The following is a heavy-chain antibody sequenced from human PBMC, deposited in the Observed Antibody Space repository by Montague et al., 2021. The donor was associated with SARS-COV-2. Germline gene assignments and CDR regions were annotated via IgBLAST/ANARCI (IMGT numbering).Heavy chain of an antibody. CDR1: GGSITNNIYY. J-gene: IGHJ4*02. D-gene: IGHD3-16*01. CDR2: IYYTGNT. V-gene: IGHV4-39*02. CDR3: ARIKIGVWGSYCYFDY. Sequence: SETLSLTCTVSGGSITNNIYYWAWIRQPPGKGLEWIGSIYYTGNTYYNPSLKSRVTISVDTSKNHFSLKLSSVTAADTAVYYCARIKIGVWGSYCYFDYWGQGTQVTVSS.